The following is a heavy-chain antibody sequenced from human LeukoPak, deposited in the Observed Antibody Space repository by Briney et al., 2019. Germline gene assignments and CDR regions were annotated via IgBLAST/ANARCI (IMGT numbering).Heavy chain of an antibody. D-gene: IGHD6-19*01. V-gene: IGHV3-7*01. J-gene: IGHJ4*02. CDR2: IKEDGSEK. CDR1: GFTFSSYW. Sequence: PGGSLRLSCAASGFTFSSYWMNWVRQAPGKGLEWVATIKEDGSEKYYVDSVKGRFTISRDNAKNSLFLQMNSLRVEDTAVYYCARDPPTSGWSYWGQGTLVTVSS. CDR3: ARDPPTSGWSY.